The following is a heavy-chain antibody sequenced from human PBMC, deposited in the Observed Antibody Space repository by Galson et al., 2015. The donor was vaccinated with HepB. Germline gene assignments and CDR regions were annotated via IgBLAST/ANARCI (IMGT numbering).Heavy chain of an antibody. D-gene: IGHD4-17*01. V-gene: IGHV3-48*04. J-gene: IGHJ4*02. Sequence: SLRLSCAASGFTFSNYHMNWVRQAPGKGLEWISYITSSSTTIHFADSVKGRFTISRDNSNNTAYLHLNSLRAEDSAIYFCAADYGDSDWWGQGTLVTVSS. CDR1: GFTFSNYH. CDR3: AADYGDSDW. CDR2: ITSSSTTI.